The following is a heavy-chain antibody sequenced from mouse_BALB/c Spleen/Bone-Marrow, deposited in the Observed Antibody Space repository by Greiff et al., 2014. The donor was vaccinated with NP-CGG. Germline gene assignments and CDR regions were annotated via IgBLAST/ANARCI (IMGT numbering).Heavy chain of an antibody. D-gene: IGHD2-4*01. Sequence: EVQLQQPGAELVKPGASVKLSCTASGFNIKDTYMHGVKQRPEQGLEWIGRIDPANGNTKYDPKFQGKATITADTSSNTAYLQLSSLTSEDTAVYYCAMITTGAWFAYWGQGTLVTVSA. V-gene: IGHV14-3*02. J-gene: IGHJ3*01. CDR1: GFNIKDTY. CDR2: IDPANGNT. CDR3: AMITTGAWFAY.